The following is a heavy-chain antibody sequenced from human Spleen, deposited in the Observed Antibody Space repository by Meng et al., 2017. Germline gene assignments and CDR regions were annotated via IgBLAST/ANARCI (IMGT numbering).Heavy chain of an antibody. CDR3: SLEMVPYAFDI. CDR1: AFTFSNYA. V-gene: IGHV3-30*04. Sequence: GESLKISCAASAFTFSNYAIHWVRQAPGKGLEWVAVMSHDGSNTYYADSVKGRFTISRDNSKNTLYLQMNSLRTEDTAVYYCSLEMVPYAFDIWGQGTMVTFSS. J-gene: IGHJ3*02. CDR2: MSHDGSNT. D-gene: IGHD2-8*01.